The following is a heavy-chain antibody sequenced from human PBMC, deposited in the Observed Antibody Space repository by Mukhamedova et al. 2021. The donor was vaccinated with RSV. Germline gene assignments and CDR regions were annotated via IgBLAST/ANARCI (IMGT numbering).Heavy chain of an antibody. CDR3: ARTTWPAFDI. CDR2: ISSGTTTI. D-gene: IGHD1-1*01. CDR1: YS. V-gene: IGHV3-48*01. Sequence: YSMNWVRQAPGKGLEWVSYISSGTTTIYYADSVKGRFTISRDNAKNSLYLQMSSLRAEDTAIYYCARTTWPAFDIWGQG. J-gene: IGHJ3*02.